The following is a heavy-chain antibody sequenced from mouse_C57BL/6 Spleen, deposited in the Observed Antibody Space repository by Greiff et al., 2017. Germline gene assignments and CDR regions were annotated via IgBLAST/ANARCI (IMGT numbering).Heavy chain of an antibody. CDR2: IDPSDSYT. D-gene: IGHD1-1*01. Sequence: QVQLKQPGAELVRPGTSVKLSCKASGYTFTSYWMHWVKQRPGQGLEWIGVIDPSDSYTNYNQKFKGKATLTVDTSSSTAYMQLSSLTSEDSAVYYCASPITTVVAFDYWGQGTTLTVSS. V-gene: IGHV1-59*01. CDR3: ASPITTVVAFDY. CDR1: GYTFTSYW. J-gene: IGHJ2*01.